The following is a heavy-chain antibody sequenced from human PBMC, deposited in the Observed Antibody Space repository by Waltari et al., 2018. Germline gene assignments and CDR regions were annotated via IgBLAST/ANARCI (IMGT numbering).Heavy chain of an antibody. V-gene: IGHV1-69*05. CDR2: IIPIFGTA. CDR3: ARVPFHRSGATLSYYFDY. CDR1: GGPFSSYA. J-gene: IGHJ4*02. D-gene: IGHD1-26*01. Sequence: QVQLVQSGAEVKKPGSSVKVSCKASGGPFSSYAIRWVRPSPGQGLEWMGGIIPIFGTANYAQKFQGRVTITTDESTSTAYMERSSLRSEDTAVYYCARVPFHRSGATLSYYFDYWGQGTLVTVSS.